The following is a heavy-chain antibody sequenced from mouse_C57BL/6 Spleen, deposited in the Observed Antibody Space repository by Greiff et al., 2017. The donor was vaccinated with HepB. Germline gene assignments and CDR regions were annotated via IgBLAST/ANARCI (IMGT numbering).Heavy chain of an antibody. D-gene: IGHD2-5*01. J-gene: IGHJ2*01. V-gene: IGHV1-50*01. CDR1: GYTFTSYW. CDR3: ARYSKRNFDY. Sequence: VQLQQSGAELVKPGASVKLSCKASGYTFTSYWMQWVKQRPGQGLEWIGEIDPSDSYTNYNQKFKGKAILTVDTSSSTAYMQLSSLTSEDSAVYYCARYSKRNFDYWGQGTTLTVSS. CDR2: IDPSDSYT.